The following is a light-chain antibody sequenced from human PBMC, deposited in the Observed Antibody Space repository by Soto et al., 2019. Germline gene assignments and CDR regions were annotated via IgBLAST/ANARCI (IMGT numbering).Light chain of an antibody. Sequence: QSALTQPASVSGSPGQSITISCTGTSSDVGGSNSVSWYQQHPDKAPKLLIYEVTNRPSGVSNRFSGSKSGNTASLTISGLQAEDEADYYCSSYTSSTWVFGGGTKVTV. V-gene: IGLV2-14*01. J-gene: IGLJ3*02. CDR2: EVT. CDR3: SSYTSSTWV. CDR1: SSDVGGSNS.